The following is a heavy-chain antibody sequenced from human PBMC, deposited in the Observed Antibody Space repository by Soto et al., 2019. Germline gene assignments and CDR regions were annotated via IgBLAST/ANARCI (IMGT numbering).Heavy chain of an antibody. J-gene: IGHJ3*02. CDR1: GFTFSMYW. D-gene: IGHD3-3*01. V-gene: IGHV3-7*01. CDR2: IKLDGSEE. Sequence: EVQLVESGGGLVQPGRSLRLSCAASGFTFSMYWMSWVRQAPGKGLEWVANIKLDGSEEYYADSVWGRFTISRDNAKNPLYLQMGRLRAEDMAVYYCARGNTYYDFWSGPGGDAFDIWGQGTMVTVSS. CDR3: ARGNTYYDFWSGPGGDAFDI.